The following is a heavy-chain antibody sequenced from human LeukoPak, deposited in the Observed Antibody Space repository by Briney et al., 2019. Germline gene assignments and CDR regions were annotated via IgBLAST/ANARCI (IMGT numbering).Heavy chain of an antibody. CDR3: ARDLQSAGDIAYYDILTGYYSVMDV. CDR2: INPNSGGT. D-gene: IGHD3-9*01. J-gene: IGHJ6*03. CDR1: GYTFTGYY. V-gene: IGHV1-2*02. Sequence: GASVKVSCKASGYTFTGYYMHWVRQAPGQGLEWMGWINPNSGGTNYAQKFQGRVTMTRDTSISTAYMELSRLRSDDTAVYYCARDLQSAGDIAYYDILTGYYSVMDVWGKGTTVTISS.